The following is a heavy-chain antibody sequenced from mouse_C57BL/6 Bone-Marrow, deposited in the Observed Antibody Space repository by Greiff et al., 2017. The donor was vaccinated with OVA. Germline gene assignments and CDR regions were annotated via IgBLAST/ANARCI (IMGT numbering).Heavy chain of an antibody. CDR3: ARYYDYDGNYFDS. CDR2: INPYNGDT. D-gene: IGHD2-4*01. CDR1: GYSFTGYF. V-gene: IGHV1-20*01. Sequence: VQLQPSGTELVKPGDSVKISCKASGYSFTGYFMNWVMQSHGKSLEWIGRINPYNGDTFYNQKFKSKATLTVDKPSSTAYLQLISLTSDDSAVYYCARYYDYDGNYFDSWGQGTTLTVSS. J-gene: IGHJ2*01.